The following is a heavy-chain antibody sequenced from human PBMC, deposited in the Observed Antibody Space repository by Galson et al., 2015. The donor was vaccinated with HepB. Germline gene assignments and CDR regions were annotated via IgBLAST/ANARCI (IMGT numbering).Heavy chain of an antibody. D-gene: IGHD3-3*01. CDR2: LSSGSGYT. V-gene: IGHV3-21*01. J-gene: IGHJ6*02. CDR1: GFTFSNYN. CDR3: ASDYFIRSFPLSGPHIGPAMDV. Sequence: SLRLSCAASGFTFSNYNMNWVRQAPGKGLEWVSFLSSGSGYTYYADSVKGRFTISRDSARNSLYLQMSSLRVEDTAIYYCASDYFIRSFPLSGPHIGPAMDVWGQGTTVTVSS.